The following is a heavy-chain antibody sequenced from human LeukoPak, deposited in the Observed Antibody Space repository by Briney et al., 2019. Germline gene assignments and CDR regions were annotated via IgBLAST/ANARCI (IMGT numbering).Heavy chain of an antibody. CDR1: GFTFSSYT. V-gene: IGHV3-23*01. J-gene: IGHJ4*02. CDR2: TSGSGGST. CDR3: ARSGSGSYFLDY. Sequence: GGSLRLSCAASGFTFSSYTMSWVRQAPGRGLEWVSATSGSGGSTYYADSVKGRFTISRDNFKHTLYLQMNSLRAEDTAVYYCARSGSGSYFLDYWGQGTLVTVSS. D-gene: IGHD3-10*01.